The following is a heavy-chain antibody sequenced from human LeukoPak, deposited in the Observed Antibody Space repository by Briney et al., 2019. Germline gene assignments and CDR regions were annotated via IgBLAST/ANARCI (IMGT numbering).Heavy chain of an antibody. CDR2: ISYDGCNK. D-gene: IGHD3-10*01. CDR3: AKVGRITMVRGLFDY. V-gene: IGHV3-30*18. J-gene: IGHJ4*02. CDR1: GFTFSSYG. Sequence: GGSLRLSCAASGFTFSSYGMHWVRQAPGKGLEWVAVISYDGCNKYYADSVKGRFTISRDNSKNTLYLQMNSLRAEDTAVYYCAKVGRITMVRGLFDYWGQGTLVTVSS.